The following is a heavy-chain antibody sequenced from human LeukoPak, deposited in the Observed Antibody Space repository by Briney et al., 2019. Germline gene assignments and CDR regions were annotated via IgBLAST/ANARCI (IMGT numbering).Heavy chain of an antibody. Sequence: GGSLRLSCAASGFTVSSNYMSWVRQAPGKGLEWVSIIYSGGSTYYADSVKGRFTISRDNSKNTLYLQMNSLRAEDTAVYYCAKDYRLRQHLETAFEHWGQGALVTVS. CDR3: AKDYRLRQHLETAFEH. D-gene: IGHD6-13*01. CDR1: GFTVSSNY. CDR2: IYSGGST. V-gene: IGHV3-66*02. J-gene: IGHJ4*02.